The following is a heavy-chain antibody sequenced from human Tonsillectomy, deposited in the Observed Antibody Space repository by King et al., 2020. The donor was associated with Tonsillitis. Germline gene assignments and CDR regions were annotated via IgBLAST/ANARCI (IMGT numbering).Heavy chain of an antibody. D-gene: IGHD1-14*01. CDR1: GYTFTDYC. CDR2: INPNSGGT. V-gene: IGHV1-2*02. Sequence: QLVQSGAEVKSPGASVKVSCKASGYTFTDYCVHWVRQAPGQGLEWMGWINPNSGGTNYAQKFQGRVTMTRDTSIGTAYMELSRLRYDDTAVYYCARRPGRETVNWFDPWGQGTLVIVSS. J-gene: IGHJ5*02. CDR3: ARRPGRETVNWFDP.